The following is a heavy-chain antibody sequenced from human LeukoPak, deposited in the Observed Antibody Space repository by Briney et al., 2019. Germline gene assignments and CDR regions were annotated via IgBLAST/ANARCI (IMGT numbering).Heavy chain of an antibody. CDR1: GGSISSYY. D-gene: IGHD3-22*01. CDR2: IYYSGST. Sequence: SETLSLTCAVSGGSISSYYWSWIRQPPGKGLEWIGYIYYSGSTNYNPSLKSRVTISVDTSKNQFSLKLSSVTAADTAVYYCARNYDSSGYYEDYYYYGMDVWGQGTTVTVSS. V-gene: IGHV4-59*01. J-gene: IGHJ6*02. CDR3: ARNYDSSGYYEDYYYYGMDV.